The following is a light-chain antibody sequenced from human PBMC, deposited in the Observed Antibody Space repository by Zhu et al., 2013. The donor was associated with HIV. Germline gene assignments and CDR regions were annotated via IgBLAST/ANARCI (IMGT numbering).Light chain of an antibody. V-gene: IGKV1-17*01. J-gene: IGKJ4*01. CDR3: QQTNSFPLT. Sequence: DIQMTQSPSSLSASVGDRVTITCRASQDISNHLGWYQQKPGKAPKALIYAASNLQNGVPSRFSGSGSGTDFTLTISSLQPEDFASYYCQQTNSFPLTFGGGTKVEIK. CDR1: QDISNH. CDR2: AAS.